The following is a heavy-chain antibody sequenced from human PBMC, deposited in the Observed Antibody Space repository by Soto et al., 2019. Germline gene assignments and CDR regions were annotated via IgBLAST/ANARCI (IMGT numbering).Heavy chain of an antibody. CDR2: IIPIFGTA. V-gene: IGHV1-69*06. Sequence: SVKVSCKASGGTFSSYAISWVRQAPGQGLEWMGGIIPIFGTANYAQKFQGRVTITADKSTSTAYMELSSLRSEDTAVYYCARTYYYDSSGYRGPMDVWGQGTTVTVSS. CDR1: GGTFSSYA. CDR3: ARTYYYDSSGYRGPMDV. J-gene: IGHJ6*02. D-gene: IGHD3-22*01.